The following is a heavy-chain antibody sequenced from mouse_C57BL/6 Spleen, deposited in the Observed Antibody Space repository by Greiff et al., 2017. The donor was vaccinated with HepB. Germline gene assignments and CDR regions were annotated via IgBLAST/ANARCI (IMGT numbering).Heavy chain of an antibody. D-gene: IGHD2-3*01. CDR3: ARSYGYYHYYAMDY. V-gene: IGHV1-50*01. CDR2: IDPSDSYT. Sequence: VQLQQPGAELVKPGASVKLSCKASGYTFTSYWMQWVKQRPGQGLEWIGEIDPSDSYTNYNQKFKGKATLTVDTYSSTAYMQLSSLTSEDSAVYYCARSYGYYHYYAMDYWGQGTSVTVSS. J-gene: IGHJ4*01. CDR1: GYTFTSYW.